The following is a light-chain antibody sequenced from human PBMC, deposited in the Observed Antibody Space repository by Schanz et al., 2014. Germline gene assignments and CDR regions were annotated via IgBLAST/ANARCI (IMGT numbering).Light chain of an antibody. J-gene: IGKJ1*01. CDR3: HQYGTSWWT. CDR1: EPVGSDY. V-gene: IGKV3-20*01. CDR2: AAS. Sequence: EIVLTQSPSTLSLSPGEGVTLSCRASEPVGSDYVAWYQQKPDQAPRLLIDAASTRVTGVPDRFRGSGSVTKFTLTSSSLEPEDSAVYYCHQYGTSWWTFGQGTKVEVK.